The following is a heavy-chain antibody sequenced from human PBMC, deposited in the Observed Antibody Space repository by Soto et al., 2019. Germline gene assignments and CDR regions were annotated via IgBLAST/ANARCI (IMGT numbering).Heavy chain of an antibody. CDR2: IYYSGST. CDR1: GGSISRSSYY. J-gene: IGHJ4*02. Sequence: SETLSLTCTVSGGSISRSSYYWGWIRQPPGKGLEWIGSIYYSGSTYYNPSLKSRVTISVDTSKNQFSLRLSSVTAADTAVYYCATGNCSGGTCYLFDNWGQGTLVTVSS. D-gene: IGHD2-15*01. CDR3: ATGNCSGGTCYLFDN. V-gene: IGHV4-39*01.